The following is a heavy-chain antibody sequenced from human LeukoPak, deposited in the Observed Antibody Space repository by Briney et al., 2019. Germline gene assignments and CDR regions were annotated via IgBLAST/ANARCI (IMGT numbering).Heavy chain of an antibody. J-gene: IGHJ2*01. Sequence: SESLSPACSVSGGSISSHYWSWIRQPAGKGLEWIGRVYVSGSTNYNPSLKRRVSMSLDTSKNQFSLKLTSVTAADTAVYYCARDHDYDSSGYPLGDFDLWGRGILVRVSS. D-gene: IGHD3-22*01. CDR2: VYVSGST. CDR3: ARDHDYDSSGYPLGDFDL. V-gene: IGHV4-4*07. CDR1: GGSISSHY.